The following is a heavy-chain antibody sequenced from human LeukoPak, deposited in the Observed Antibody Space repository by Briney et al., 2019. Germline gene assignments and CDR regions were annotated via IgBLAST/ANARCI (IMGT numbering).Heavy chain of an antibody. D-gene: IGHD5-18*01. CDR2: ISSSSSYI. CDR3: ARGSDTAMVPFYYFDY. J-gene: IGHJ4*02. V-gene: IGHV3-21*01. Sequence: GGSLRLSCTVSGFTVSSNSMSWVRQAPGKGLEWVSSISSSSSYIYYADSVKGRFTISRDNAKNSLYLQMNTLRAEDTAVYYCARGSDTAMVPFYYFDYWGQGTLVTVSS. CDR1: GFTVSSNS.